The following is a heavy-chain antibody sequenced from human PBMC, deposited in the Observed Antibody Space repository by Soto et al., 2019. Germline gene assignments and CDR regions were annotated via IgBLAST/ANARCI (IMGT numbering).Heavy chain of an antibody. Sequence: GGSLRLSCAASGFTFSSYGMHWVRQAPGKGLEWEAVISYDGSNKYYADSVKGRFTISRDNSKNTLYLQMNSLRAEDTAVYYCAKDLEVLTGYYGIDYWGQGTLVTVSS. CDR1: GFTFSSYG. D-gene: IGHD3-9*01. J-gene: IGHJ4*02. CDR3: AKDLEVLTGYYGIDY. V-gene: IGHV3-30*18. CDR2: ISYDGSNK.